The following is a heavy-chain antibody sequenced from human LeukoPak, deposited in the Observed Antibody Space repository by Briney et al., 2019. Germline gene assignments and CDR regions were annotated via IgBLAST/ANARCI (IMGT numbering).Heavy chain of an antibody. Sequence: GGSLRLPCAASGFTFSSYAMSWLRQPPRKGLAGVSAISRSDGSPYYAHSAKGRCNNSSDNFKNSLHLQMNILRARETAVYYCAKDGFGSSWSYFDYWARGPWCPSPQ. CDR2: ISRSDGSP. CDR1: GFTFSSYA. D-gene: IGHD6-13*01. J-gene: IGHJ4*02. CDR3: AKDGFGSSWSYFDY. V-gene: IGHV3-23*01.